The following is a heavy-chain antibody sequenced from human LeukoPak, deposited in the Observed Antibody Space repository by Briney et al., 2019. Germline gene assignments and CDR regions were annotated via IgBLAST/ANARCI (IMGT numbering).Heavy chain of an antibody. J-gene: IGHJ4*02. V-gene: IGHV3-23*01. CDR1: GFTFNNYA. CDR2: ISIRGDGT. Sequence: QPGGSLRLSCVASGFTFNNYAMSWVRQAPGKGLEWVSGISIRGDGTYYADSVKGRFTISRDESYNTLYLQMNSLRAEDTAVYYCVRAAPRDCSSTSCSLFDNWGQGTLVTVSS. D-gene: IGHD2-2*01. CDR3: VRAAPRDCSSTSCSLFDN.